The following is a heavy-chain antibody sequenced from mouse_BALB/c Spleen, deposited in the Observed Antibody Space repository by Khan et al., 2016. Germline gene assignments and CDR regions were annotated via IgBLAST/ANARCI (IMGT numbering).Heavy chain of an antibody. V-gene: IGHV3-6*01. D-gene: IGHD2-2*01. CDR1: GYSITSGYF. J-gene: IGHJ3*01. Sequence: EVQLQESGPGLVKPSQSLSLTCSVTGYSITSGYFWNWIRQFPGNKLEWMGYISYDGYTDYNPSLKNRISITRDTSKNQFFLRLNSVTTEDTATYYCARDGYIGWFAYWGQGTLVTVSA. CDR2: ISYDGYT. CDR3: ARDGYIGWFAY.